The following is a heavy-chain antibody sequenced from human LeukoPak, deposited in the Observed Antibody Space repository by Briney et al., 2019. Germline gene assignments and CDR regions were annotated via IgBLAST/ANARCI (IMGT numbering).Heavy chain of an antibody. D-gene: IGHD1-14*01. CDR2: TSGGGGST. Sequence: QPGGSLRLSCAASEFTFSNYAMNWVRQAPGKGLEWVSGTSGGGGSTYYADSVKGRFTISRDNSKNTLYLQMDSPRAEDTALYYCAKGSGINHYHWIDPWGQGTLVTVSS. V-gene: IGHV3-23*01. J-gene: IGHJ5*02. CDR3: AKGSGINHYHWIDP. CDR1: EFTFSNYA.